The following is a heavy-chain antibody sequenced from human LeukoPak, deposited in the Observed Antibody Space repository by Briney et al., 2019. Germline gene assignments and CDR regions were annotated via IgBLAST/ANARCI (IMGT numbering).Heavy chain of an antibody. CDR3: AREGHMFWCGKLYAYMDV. J-gene: IGHJ6*03. Sequence: ASVKVSCKASNYTFTNYGITWVRQAPGHGLEWMGWISGSNGDTNYAQNLKDRVTMTTDTSTNTAYMELKSLTSDDTAVYFCAREGHMFWCGKLYAYMDVWGKGTTVTISS. V-gene: IGHV1-18*01. D-gene: IGHD2-8*01. CDR1: NYTFTNYG. CDR2: ISGSNGDT.